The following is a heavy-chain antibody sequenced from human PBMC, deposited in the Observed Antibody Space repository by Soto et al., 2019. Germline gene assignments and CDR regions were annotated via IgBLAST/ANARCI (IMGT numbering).Heavy chain of an antibody. CDR2: IYYSGST. D-gene: IGHD3-22*01. J-gene: IGHJ4*02. CDR3: ARVRYYDSSGPLDY. V-gene: IGHV4-59*12. Sequence: SETLSLTCTVSGGSISSYYWSWIRQPPGKGLEWIGYIYYSGSTNYNPSLKSRVTISVDRSKNQFSLKLSSVTAADTAVYYCARVRYYDSSGPLDYWGQGTLVTVSS. CDR1: GGSISSYY.